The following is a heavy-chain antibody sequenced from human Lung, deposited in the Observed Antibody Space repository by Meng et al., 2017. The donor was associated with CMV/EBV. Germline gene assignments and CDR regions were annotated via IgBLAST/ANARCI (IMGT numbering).Heavy chain of an antibody. V-gene: IGHV1-2*02. CDR2: INPNSDGT. CDR3: ARSAQLWLDHFDY. D-gene: IGHD5-18*01. J-gene: IGHJ4*02. CDR1: GYTFIGYY. Sequence: ASVKVSXKASGYTFIGYYNHWVRQAPGQGLEWMGCINPNSDGTNYAQKFQGRVTMTRDTSISTAYMELNRLRFDDTAVYYCARSAQLWLDHFDYWGQGTXVTVSS.